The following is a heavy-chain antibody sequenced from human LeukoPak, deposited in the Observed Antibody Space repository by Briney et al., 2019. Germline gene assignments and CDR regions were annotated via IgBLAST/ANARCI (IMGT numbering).Heavy chain of an antibody. Sequence: KPSETLSLTCTVSGGSISSSSYYWGWIRQPPGKGLEWIGSIYYSGSTYYNPSLKSRVTISVDTSKNQFSLKLSSVTAADTAVYYCARGRVGYYGSGSYYRGGNWFDPWGQGTLVTVSS. CDR3: ARGRVGYYGSGSYYRGGNWFDP. CDR1: GGSISSSSYY. CDR2: IYYSGST. J-gene: IGHJ5*02. V-gene: IGHV4-39*07. D-gene: IGHD3-10*01.